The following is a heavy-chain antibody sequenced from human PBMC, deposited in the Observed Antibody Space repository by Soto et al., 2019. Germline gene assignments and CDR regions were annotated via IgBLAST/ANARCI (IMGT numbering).Heavy chain of an antibody. CDR1: GASISSGF. J-gene: IGHJ4*02. Sequence: SETLSLTCSVSGASISSGFWRWIRQPPGKGLEWIGYISDSGFATYSPSLKSRVSISVDTSKNQFSLNLNSVTAADTAVYYCSRDRGYLDLWGQGILVTVSS. CDR3: SRDRGYLDL. CDR2: ISDSGFA. V-gene: IGHV4-59*12.